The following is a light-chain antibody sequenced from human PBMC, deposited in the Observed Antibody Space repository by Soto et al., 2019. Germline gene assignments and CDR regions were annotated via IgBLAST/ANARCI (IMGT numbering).Light chain of an antibody. Sequence: DIRMTQSPSSLSASVGDRVTITCQASQNINNYLNWYQQKPGRAPKLLIYDASNLEAGVPSRFSGSGSGTDFTLTISSLQPEDFATYYCQQSYSTPQTFGQGTKVDIK. CDR2: DAS. J-gene: IGKJ1*01. V-gene: IGKV1-39*01. CDR3: QQSYSTPQT. CDR1: QNINNY.